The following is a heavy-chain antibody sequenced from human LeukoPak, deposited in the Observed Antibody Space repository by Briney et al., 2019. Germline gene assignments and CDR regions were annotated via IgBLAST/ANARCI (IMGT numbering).Heavy chain of an antibody. CDR3: ASQYYYDSSGHYREHDY. CDR1: GFTFDDYG. D-gene: IGHD3-22*01. V-gene: IGHV3-20*04. CDR2: INWNGGST. J-gene: IGHJ4*02. Sequence: GGSLRLSCAASGFTFDDYGMSWVRQAPGRGLEWVSGINWNGGSTGYADSVKGRFTISRDNAKNTLYLQMNSLRAEDTAVYYCASQYYYDSSGHYREHDYWGQGTLVTVSS.